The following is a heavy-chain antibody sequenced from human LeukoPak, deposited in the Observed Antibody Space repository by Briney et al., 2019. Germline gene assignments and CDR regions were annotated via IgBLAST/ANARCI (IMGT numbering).Heavy chain of an antibody. D-gene: IGHD5-18*01. V-gene: IGHV4-59*11. Sequence: PSETLSLTCTVSGGSISSHYWSWIRQPPGKGLEWIGYIYYSGSTNYNPSLKSRVTISVDTSKNQSSLKLSSVTAADTAVYYCARTGYSYGLGYYYYYMDVWGKGTTVTVSS. J-gene: IGHJ6*03. CDR2: IYYSGST. CDR3: ARTGYSYGLGYYYYYMDV. CDR1: GGSISSHY.